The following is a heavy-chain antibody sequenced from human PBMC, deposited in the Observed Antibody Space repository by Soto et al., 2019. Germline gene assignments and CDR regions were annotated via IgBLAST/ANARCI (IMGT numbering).Heavy chain of an antibody. CDR1: GITACDFG. V-gene: IGHV3-9*02. J-gene: IGHJ3*01. CDR2: ISLDSNSI. CDR3: AMGNTKRQRRSSDALDF. Sequence: PGGPLRLSGVATGITACDFGMHWVRQAPGKGLEWGAGISLDSNSIGYTDSMKGRFIISRDNSENSLYLQMNSLRPEDTAFYLCAMGNTKRQRRSSDALDFCGQGTMVTV. D-gene: IGHD2-2*01.